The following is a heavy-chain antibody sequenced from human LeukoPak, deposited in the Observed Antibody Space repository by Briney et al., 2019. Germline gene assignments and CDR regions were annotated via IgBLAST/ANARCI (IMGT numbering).Heavy chain of an antibody. CDR3: ARGDIGSSWYGWQYNWFDP. D-gene: IGHD6-13*01. V-gene: IGHV4-38-2*02. CDR2: IYHSGST. CDR1: GYSVSSGYY. J-gene: IGHJ5*02. Sequence: PSETLSLTCTVSGYSVSSGYYWGWIRQSPGKGLEWIGSIYHSGSTYYSPSLRSRITISVDTSKNQFSLKLSSVTAADTAVYYCARGDIGSSWYGWQYNWFDPWGQGTLVTVSS.